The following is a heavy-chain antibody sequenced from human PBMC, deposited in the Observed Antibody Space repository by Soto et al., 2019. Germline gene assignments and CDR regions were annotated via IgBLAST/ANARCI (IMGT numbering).Heavy chain of an antibody. Sequence: GGSLRLSCAASGFTFSSYAMSWVRQAPGKGLEWVSAISGSGGSTYYADSVKGRFTISRDNSKNTLYLQMNSLRAEDTAVYYCAKLAAPYIVVVPAANYNWFAPWGQGTLVTVSS. D-gene: IGHD2-2*01. CDR2: ISGSGGST. J-gene: IGHJ5*02. V-gene: IGHV3-23*01. CDR3: AKLAAPYIVVVPAANYNWFAP. CDR1: GFTFSSYA.